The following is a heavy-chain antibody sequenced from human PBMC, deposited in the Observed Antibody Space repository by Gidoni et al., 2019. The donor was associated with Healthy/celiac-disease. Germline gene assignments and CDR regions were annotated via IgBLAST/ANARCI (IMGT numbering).Heavy chain of an antibody. J-gene: IGHJ4*02. CDR1: GITVSSYA. CDR3: AKDRGFSSGWSFDY. V-gene: IGHV3-23*01. D-gene: IGHD6-19*01. Sequence: EVQLLETGGGLAQPGGSLRPSWAAPGITVSSYAMSWVRQDPGKGLEWVSAISGSGGSTYYADSVKGRFTISRDNSKNTLYLQMNSLRAEDTAVYYCAKDRGFSSGWSFDYWGQGTLVTVSS. CDR2: ISGSGGST.